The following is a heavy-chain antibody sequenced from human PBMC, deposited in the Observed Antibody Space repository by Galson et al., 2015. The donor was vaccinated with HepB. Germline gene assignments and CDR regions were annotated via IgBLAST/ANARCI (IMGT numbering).Heavy chain of an antibody. Sequence: SVKVSCKVSGYTLTELSIHWVRQAPGKGLEWMGHFDPEDGETIYAQKFQGRVTMTEDTSTDTAYMELTSLRSEDTAVYFCATGILWFDAGAFDYWGQGALVTVSS. V-gene: IGHV1-24*01. CDR3: ATGILWFDAGAFDY. CDR2: FDPEDGET. CDR1: GYTLTELS. J-gene: IGHJ4*02. D-gene: IGHD3-10*01.